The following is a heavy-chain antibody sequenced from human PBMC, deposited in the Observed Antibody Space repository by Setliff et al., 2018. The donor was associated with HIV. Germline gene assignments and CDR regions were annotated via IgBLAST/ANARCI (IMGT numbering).Heavy chain of an antibody. J-gene: IGHJ4*02. CDR3: LLDVPLILRTSPPL. V-gene: IGHV4-34*01. CDR1: GGSFSDYY. D-gene: IGHD1-7*01. CDR2: INHNGNT. Sequence: PSETLSLTCVVYGGSFSDYYWSWIRQPPGKGLEWIGEINHNGNTTYNPSLKSRVTMSVDTTKNQFSLKLNTVAAADTATYYCLLDVPLILRTSPPLWGQGTPVTVSS.